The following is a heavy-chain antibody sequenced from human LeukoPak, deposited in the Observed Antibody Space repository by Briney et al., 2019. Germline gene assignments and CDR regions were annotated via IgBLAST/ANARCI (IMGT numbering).Heavy chain of an antibody. V-gene: IGHV3-30*04. CDR3: ARRNDYNLDY. CDR1: GFTFSSYA. CDR2: ISYDGSNK. D-gene: IGHD5-24*01. J-gene: IGHJ4*02. Sequence: PGGSLRLSCAASGFTFSSYAMHWVRQAPGKGLEWVAVISYDGSNKYYADSVKGRFTISRDNSKNTLYLQMNSLRAEDTAVYYCARRNDYNLDYWGQGTLVTVSS.